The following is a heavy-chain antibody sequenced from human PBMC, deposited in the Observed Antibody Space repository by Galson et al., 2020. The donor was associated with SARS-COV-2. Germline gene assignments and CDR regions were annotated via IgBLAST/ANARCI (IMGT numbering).Heavy chain of an antibody. CDR3: ARFNSGSLLSEDY. CDR1: GGSISSSNW. J-gene: IGHJ4*02. Sequence: SETLSLTCAVSGGSISSSNWWSWVRQPPGKGLEWIGEIYHSGSTNYNPSPKSRVTISVDKSKNQFSLKLSSVTAADTAVYYCARFNSGSLLSEDYWGQGTLVTVSS. CDR2: IYHSGST. V-gene: IGHV4-4*02. D-gene: IGHD1-26*01.